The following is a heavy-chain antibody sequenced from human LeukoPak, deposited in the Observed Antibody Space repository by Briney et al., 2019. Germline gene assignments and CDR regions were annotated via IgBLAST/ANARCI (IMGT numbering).Heavy chain of an antibody. J-gene: IGHJ2*01. CDR1: GFTFSSYE. CDR3: AKDDYGDYGKRYWYFDL. CDR2: INSSGSTI. D-gene: IGHD4-17*01. Sequence: GGSLRLFCAASGFTFSSYEMNWVRQAPGKGLEWVSYINSSGSTIYYADSVKGRFTISRDNAKNSLYLQMNSLRAEDTAVYYCAKDDYGDYGKRYWYFDLWGRGTLVTVSS. V-gene: IGHV3-48*03.